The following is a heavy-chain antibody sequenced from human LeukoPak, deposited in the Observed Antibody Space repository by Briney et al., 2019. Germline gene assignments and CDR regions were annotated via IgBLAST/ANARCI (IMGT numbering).Heavy chain of an antibody. Sequence: PGGSLRLSCAASGFTFSNYGMHWVRQAPGKGLEWVAVIWNDGSNKYYADSVKGRFTISRDNSKNTLYLQMSSLRAEDTAVYYCARDSYYGSGSSPEYWGQGTLVTVSS. J-gene: IGHJ4*02. CDR2: IWNDGSNK. V-gene: IGHV3-33*01. CDR1: GFTFSNYG. CDR3: ARDSYYGSGSSPEY. D-gene: IGHD3-10*01.